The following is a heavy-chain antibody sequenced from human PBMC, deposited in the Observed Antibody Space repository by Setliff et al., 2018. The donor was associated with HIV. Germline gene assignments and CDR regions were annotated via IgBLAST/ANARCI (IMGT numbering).Heavy chain of an antibody. D-gene: IGHD6-19*01. J-gene: IGHJ4*02. CDR2: VYNTGIT. Sequence: SETLSLTCTVSSDSTSNHYWSWVRQPPGKGLEWIGYVYNTGITSYNPSLKSRLTISVDMSQNQVSLKMRSVTAADTAVYYCARVTRSGSGWYGYFEYWGQGTLVTVSS. CDR1: SDSTSNHY. CDR3: ARVTRSGSGWYGYFEY. V-gene: IGHV4-59*11.